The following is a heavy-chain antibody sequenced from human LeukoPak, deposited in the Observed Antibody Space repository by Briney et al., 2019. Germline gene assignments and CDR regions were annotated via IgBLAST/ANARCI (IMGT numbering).Heavy chain of an antibody. D-gene: IGHD2-2*01. J-gene: IGHJ3*02. Sequence: SETPSLTCSVSGVSVSDGRYYWTWIRQHPGKGLEWIGYKYYSGSAKYNPSLKSRLTISIDTSKNQFSLHLSSVTAADTATYYCATPYCSTISCLDVFNMWGQGTRVTVPS. CDR3: ATPYCSTISCLDVFNM. CDR2: KYYSGSA. CDR1: GVSVSDGRYY. V-gene: IGHV4-31*03.